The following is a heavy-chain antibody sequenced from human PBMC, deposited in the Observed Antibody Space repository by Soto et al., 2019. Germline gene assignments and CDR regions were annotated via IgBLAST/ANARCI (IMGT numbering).Heavy chain of an antibody. Sequence: GGSLRLSCAASGFTFSSYSMNWVRQAPGKGLEWVSSISSSSSYIYYADSVKGRFTISRDNAKNSLYLQMNSLRAEDTAVYYCARDIGTGYSSSWYEVNWFDPWGQGTLVTVSS. CDR2: ISSSSSYI. V-gene: IGHV3-21*01. D-gene: IGHD6-13*01. CDR3: ARDIGTGYSSSWYEVNWFDP. J-gene: IGHJ5*02. CDR1: GFTFSSYS.